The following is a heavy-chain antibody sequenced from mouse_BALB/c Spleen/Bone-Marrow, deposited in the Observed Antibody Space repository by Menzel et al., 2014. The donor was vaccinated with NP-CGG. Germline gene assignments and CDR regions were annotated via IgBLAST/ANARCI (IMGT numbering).Heavy chain of an antibody. J-gene: IGHJ2*01. CDR2: ISSDSGAI. D-gene: IGHD4-1*01. CDR3: TRGGNWEDFDY. CDR1: GFTFSSFG. Sequence: EVQLVESGGGLVQPGGSRKLSCAASGFTFSSFGMHWVRQAPEKGLERIAYISSDSGAIFYADTVKGRFTISRDNPKNTLFLQMTSLRSEDTAIYFCTRGGNWEDFDYWGQGTTLTVSS. V-gene: IGHV5-17*02.